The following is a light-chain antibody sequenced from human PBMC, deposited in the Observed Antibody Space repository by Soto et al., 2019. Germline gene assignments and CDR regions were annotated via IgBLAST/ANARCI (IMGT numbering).Light chain of an antibody. CDR3: AAWDDSLSGWV. CDR1: SSNIGSNF. Sequence: QSVLTQPPSASGTPGQRVTIYCSGSSSNIGSNFVYWYQQFPGTAPKLLIYRNNQRPSGVPDRFSGAKSGTSASLAISGLPSEDEADYYCAAWDDSLSGWVVGGGTKLTVL. CDR2: RNN. V-gene: IGLV1-47*01. J-gene: IGLJ3*02.